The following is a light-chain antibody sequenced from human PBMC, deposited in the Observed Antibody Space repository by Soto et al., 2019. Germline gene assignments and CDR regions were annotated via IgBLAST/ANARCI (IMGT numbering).Light chain of an antibody. CDR2: VAS. V-gene: IGKV3-15*01. J-gene: IGKJ4*01. Sequence: SPATVSVCPGARATLSCRASESATKNLAWYQQKPCRAPRVLIYVASTGDTGIPARFSGSGSGTEFTLTISNLQPDDFATYYCQQYDNYPLTFGGGTKVDIK. CDR3: QQYDNYPLT. CDR1: ESATKN.